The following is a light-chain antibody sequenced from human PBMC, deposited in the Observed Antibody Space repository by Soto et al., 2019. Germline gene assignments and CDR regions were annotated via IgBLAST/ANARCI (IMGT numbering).Light chain of an antibody. Sequence: ENVLTQSPGTLSLSPGERATLSCRASQSVSGNYLAWYQHKPVQAPRLLIYGASSRATGIADRFSGSGSGTDFTLTISRLEPDDFAVYYCHQYGNSPLPGGSPLLFGGGPKVQIK. J-gene: IGKJ4*01. CDR2: GAS. CDR1: QSVSGNY. V-gene: IGKV3-20*01. CDR3: HQYGNSPLPGGSPLL.